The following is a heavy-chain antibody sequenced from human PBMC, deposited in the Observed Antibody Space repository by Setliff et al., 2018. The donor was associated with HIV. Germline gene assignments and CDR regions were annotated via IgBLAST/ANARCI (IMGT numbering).Heavy chain of an antibody. D-gene: IGHD1-26*01. V-gene: IGHV4-38-2*01. CDR1: GYSISSGFY. Sequence: SETLSLTCAVSGYSISSGFYCGWIRQPPGKGLEWMGSIYHSGSTYYTPSLNSRFTISVDTSKNQFSLKLSSVTAADTAVYYCARIGEWELLKGRAFDIWGQGTMVTVSS. CDR2: IYHSGST. CDR3: ARIGEWELLKGRAFDI. J-gene: IGHJ3*02.